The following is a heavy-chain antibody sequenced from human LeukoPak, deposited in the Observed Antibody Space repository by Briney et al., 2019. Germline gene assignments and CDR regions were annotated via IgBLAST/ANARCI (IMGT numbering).Heavy chain of an antibody. CDR2: ISAYNGNT. V-gene: IGHV1-18*01. D-gene: IGHD5-18*01. CDR1: GYTFTSYG. J-gene: IGHJ4*02. CDR3: AREIQLWFEGVGYFDY. Sequence: ASVKVSCKASGYTFTSYGISWVRQAPGQGLEWMGWISAYNGNTNYAQKLQGRDTMTTDTSTSTAYMELRSLRSDDTAVYYCAREIQLWFEGVGYFDYWGQGTLVTVSS.